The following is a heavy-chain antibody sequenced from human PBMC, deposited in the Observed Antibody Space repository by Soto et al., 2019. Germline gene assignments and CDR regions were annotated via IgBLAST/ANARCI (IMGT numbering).Heavy chain of an antibody. V-gene: IGHV1-2*02. D-gene: IGHD2-2*01. CDR2: INPNSGGT. CDR1: GYTFTGYY. Sequence: ASVKVSCKASGYTFTGYYMHWVRQAPGQGPEWMGWINPNSGGTNYAQKFQGRVTMTRDTSISTAYMELSRLRSDDTAVYYCARADIVVVPAAMEYYYYYGMDVWGQGTTVTVS. CDR3: ARADIVVVPAAMEYYYYYGMDV. J-gene: IGHJ6*02.